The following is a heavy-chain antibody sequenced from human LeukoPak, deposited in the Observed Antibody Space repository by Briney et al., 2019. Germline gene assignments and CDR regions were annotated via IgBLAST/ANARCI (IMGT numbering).Heavy chain of an antibody. D-gene: IGHD6-19*01. CDR3: AKGRVSDWYDY. CDR1: GFTFDDYG. V-gene: IGHV3-20*04. Sequence: GGSLRLSCAASGFTFDDYGMSWVRQAPGKGLEWVSGINWNGGSTGYADSVKGRFTISRDNSKNTLYLQMKSLRAEDTAVYYCAKGRVSDWYDYWGQGTLVTVSS. J-gene: IGHJ4*02. CDR2: INWNGGST.